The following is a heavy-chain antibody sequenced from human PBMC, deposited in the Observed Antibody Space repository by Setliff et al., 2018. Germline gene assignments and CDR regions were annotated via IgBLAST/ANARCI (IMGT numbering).Heavy chain of an antibody. CDR3: AKGGYSGSYRTGYALDI. V-gene: IGHV3-30*02. CDR2: IWDDGGNK. Sequence: GGSLRLSCAASGFTFSSYRMHWVRQAPGKGLEWVAVIWDDGGNKYHADSVKGRFTISRDNSKNTLYLQMNSLRPEDTAVYYCAKGGYSGSYRTGYALDIWGQGTMVTVSS. J-gene: IGHJ3*02. D-gene: IGHD1-26*01. CDR1: GFTFSSYR.